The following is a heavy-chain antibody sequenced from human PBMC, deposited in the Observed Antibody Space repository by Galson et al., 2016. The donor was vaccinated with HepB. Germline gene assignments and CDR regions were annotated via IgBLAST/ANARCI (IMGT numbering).Heavy chain of an antibody. V-gene: IGHV4-59*01. Sequence: ETLSLPCTVSGGSISSYYWNWIRQPPGKGLAWIGYIQIYYSGSTNYNPSLKSRVTISVDTSKNQFSLKLTSVTAADTAVYYCASPYGDYDDDAFDIWGQGTMVTVSS. CDR3: ASPYGDYDDDAFDI. CDR2: IQIYYSGST. J-gene: IGHJ3*02. CDR1: GGSISSYY. D-gene: IGHD4-17*01.